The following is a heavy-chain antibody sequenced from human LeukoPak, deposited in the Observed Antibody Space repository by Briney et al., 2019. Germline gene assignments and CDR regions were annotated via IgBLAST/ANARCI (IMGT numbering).Heavy chain of an antibody. D-gene: IGHD3-10*01. CDR1: GFTFSNYA. CDR2: VRGGGGVT. V-gene: IGHV3-23*01. CDR3: AKDYYGSGSYSTVGFDV. Sequence: GGSLRLSCVASGFTFSNYAMTWFRQTPGKGLEWVSSVRGGGGVTVYADSVKGRFITSRDNSKNILYLQMNSLRAEDTAIYYCAKDYYGSGSYSTVGFDVWGQGTLVTVSS. J-gene: IGHJ3*01.